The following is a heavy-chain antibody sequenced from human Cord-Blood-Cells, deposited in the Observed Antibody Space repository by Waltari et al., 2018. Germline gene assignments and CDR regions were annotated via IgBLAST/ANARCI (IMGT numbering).Heavy chain of an antibody. CDR1: GFTFSSYS. D-gene: IGHD1-26*01. CDR2: ISSSSSYI. V-gene: IGHV3-21*01. J-gene: IGHJ5*02. CDR3: ARDRYQGGSYWFDP. Sequence: EVQLVESGGGLVKPGGSLRLSCAASGFTFSSYSMNWVRQAPGKGVEWVSSISSSSSYIYYADSVKGRFTISRDNAKNSLYLQMNSLRAEDTAVYYCARDRYQGGSYWFDPWGQGTLVTVSS.